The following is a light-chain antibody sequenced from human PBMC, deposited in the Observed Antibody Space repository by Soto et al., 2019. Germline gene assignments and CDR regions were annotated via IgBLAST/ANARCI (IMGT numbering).Light chain of an antibody. Sequence: DIQMTQSPSSLYASVGDRVTITCRPSQNISSYLNWYQQRPGKAPKLLIYAASSLQSGVPSRFSGSGSGTDFTLTISSLQPEDFATYYCQQSYNTPWTFRQGTKVEIK. CDR1: QNISSY. J-gene: IGKJ1*01. CDR2: AAS. V-gene: IGKV1-39*01. CDR3: QQSYNTPWT.